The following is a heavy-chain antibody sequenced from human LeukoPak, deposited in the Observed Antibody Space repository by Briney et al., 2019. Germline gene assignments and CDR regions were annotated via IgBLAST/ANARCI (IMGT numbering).Heavy chain of an antibody. CDR1: GGSISSGSYY. J-gene: IGHJ5*02. D-gene: IGHD3-9*01. Sequence: SETLSLTCTVSGGSISSGSYYWSWIRQPAGKGLEWIGRIYTSGSTNYNPSLKSRVTISVDTSKNQFPLKLSSVTAADTAVYYCAREDYDILTTEFDPWGQGTLVTVSS. CDR3: AREDYDILTTEFDP. CDR2: IYTSGST. V-gene: IGHV4-61*02.